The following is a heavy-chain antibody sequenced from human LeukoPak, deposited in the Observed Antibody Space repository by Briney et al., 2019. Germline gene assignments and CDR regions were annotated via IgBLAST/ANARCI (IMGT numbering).Heavy chain of an antibody. Sequence: SETLPLTWTVSGGSVSTSDYYWGWIRQSPVKGLEWIGDVFYTGKTNYNPSLRGRATISIDTSKNQFSLKLTYVTAADSAVYYCARVFDSWGQGTLVTVSS. CDR3: ARVFDS. CDR1: GGSVSTSDYY. V-gene: IGHV4-39*07. CDR2: VFYTGKT. J-gene: IGHJ4*02.